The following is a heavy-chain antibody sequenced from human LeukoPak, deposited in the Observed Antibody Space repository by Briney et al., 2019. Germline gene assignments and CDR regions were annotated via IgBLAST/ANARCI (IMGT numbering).Heavy chain of an antibody. Sequence: SETLSLTCVVYGGLFSGYYWSWIRQSPGKGLEWIGEITHTGTTNYKSSLESRVTISVDRAKNQLSLQLNSVTAADTAVYYCARIRSLRYFDWLLVPQIYFDYWGQGTLVTVSS. CDR1: GGLFSGYY. V-gene: IGHV4-34*01. CDR3: ARIRSLRYFDWLLVPQIYFDY. J-gene: IGHJ4*02. D-gene: IGHD3-9*01. CDR2: ITHTGTT.